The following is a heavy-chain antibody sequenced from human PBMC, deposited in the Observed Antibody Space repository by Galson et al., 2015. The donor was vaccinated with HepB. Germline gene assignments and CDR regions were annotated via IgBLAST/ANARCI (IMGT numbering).Heavy chain of an antibody. Sequence: SLRLSCAASGFTFSSYGMHWVRQAPGKGLEWVAVISYDGSNKYYADSVKGRFTISRDNSKNTLYLQMNSLRAEDTAVYYCAKADYDILTGYRSRSHYYYMDVWGKGTTVTVSS. J-gene: IGHJ6*03. CDR2: ISYDGSNK. D-gene: IGHD3-9*01. V-gene: IGHV3-30*18. CDR3: AKADYDILTGYRSRSHYYYMDV. CDR1: GFTFSSYG.